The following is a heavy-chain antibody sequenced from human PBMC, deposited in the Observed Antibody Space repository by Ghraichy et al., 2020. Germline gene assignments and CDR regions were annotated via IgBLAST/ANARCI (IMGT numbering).Heavy chain of an antibody. CDR2: IYYSGRT. CDR1: GGSISSSSYY. CDR3: ARGFWSGYSDYYGMDV. J-gene: IGHJ6*02. Sequence: SETLSLTCTVYGGSISSSSYYWGWIRQPPGKGLEWIGSIYYSGRTYYNPSLKSRVTISVDTSKNQFSLKLSSVTAADTAVYYCARGFWSGYSDYYGMDVWGQGTTVTVSS. V-gene: IGHV4-39*07. D-gene: IGHD3-3*01.